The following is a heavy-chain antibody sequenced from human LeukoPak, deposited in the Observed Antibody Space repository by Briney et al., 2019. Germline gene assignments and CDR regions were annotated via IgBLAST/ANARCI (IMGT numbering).Heavy chain of an antibody. D-gene: IGHD3-10*01. CDR2: ISWNSGSI. CDR1: GFTFDDYA. J-gene: IGHJ4*02. CDR3: AKDGGSGSYRYGFDY. V-gene: IGHV3-9*01. Sequence: PGGSLRLSCPASGFTFDDYAMNWVRQPPGKGLKWFPGISWNSGSIGYADSVKGRFTISRDNAKNSLYLQMNSLRAEDTALYYCAKDGGSGSYRYGFDYWGQGTLVTVSS.